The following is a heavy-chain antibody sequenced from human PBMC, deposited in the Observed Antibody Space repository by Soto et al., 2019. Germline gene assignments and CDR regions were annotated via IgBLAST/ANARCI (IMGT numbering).Heavy chain of an antibody. Sequence: EVQLVESGGGLVQPGGSLRLXCAASGFTFSNYWMSWVRQAPGKGLEWVANIKQDGTEKNYVDSVRGRFTISRDNAKNSLDLQMNSLTAEDTAVYYCASVAIWGQGTLVTVSS. V-gene: IGHV3-7*01. J-gene: IGHJ4*02. CDR1: GFTFSNYW. CDR2: IKQDGTEK. CDR3: ASVAI. D-gene: IGHD5-12*01.